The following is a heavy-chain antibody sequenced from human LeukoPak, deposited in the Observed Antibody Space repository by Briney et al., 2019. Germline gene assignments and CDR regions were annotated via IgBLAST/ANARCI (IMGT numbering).Heavy chain of an antibody. V-gene: IGHV3-21*01. CDR1: ERTVGSYS. Sequence: RASLKLSCTIAERTVGSYSRNWVRPAQRKRLEWVSSISSSSSYIYYADSVKGRFTISRDNAKNSLYLQMNSLRAEDTAVYYCASSITHPGGNWGQGTLVTVSS. CDR3: ASSITHPGGN. D-gene: IGHD1-20*01. J-gene: IGHJ4*02. CDR2: ISSSSSYI.